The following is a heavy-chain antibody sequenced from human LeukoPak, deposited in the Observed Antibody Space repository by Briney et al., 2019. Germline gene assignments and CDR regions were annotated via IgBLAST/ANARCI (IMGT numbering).Heavy chain of an antibody. CDR3: ARVARYSGSYDAFDI. CDR2: ISGGSNTI. J-gene: IGHJ3*02. V-gene: IGHV3-48*01. Sequence: GGSLRLSCAASGFTFSLYSVTWVRQAPGKGLEWVSYISGGSNTIYYTDSVKGRFTISRDNAKNSLYLQMSSLRAEDTAVYYCARVARYSGSYDAFDIWGQGTMVTVSS. CDR1: GFTFSLYS. D-gene: IGHD1-26*01.